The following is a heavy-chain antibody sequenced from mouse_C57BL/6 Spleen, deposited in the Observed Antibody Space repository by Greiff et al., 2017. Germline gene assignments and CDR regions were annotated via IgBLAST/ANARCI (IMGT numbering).Heavy chain of an antibody. CDR2: ISDGGSYT. D-gene: IGHD1-1*01. CDR3: ARDPSTVVAHWYFDV. CDR1: GFTFSSYA. V-gene: IGHV5-4*01. J-gene: IGHJ1*03. Sequence: EVMLVESGGGLVKPGGSLKLSCAASGFTFSSYAMSWVRPTPEKRLEWVATISDGGSYTYSPDNVKGRFTISRDNAKNNLYLQMSHLKSEDTAMYYCARDPSTVVAHWYFDVWGTGTTVTVSS.